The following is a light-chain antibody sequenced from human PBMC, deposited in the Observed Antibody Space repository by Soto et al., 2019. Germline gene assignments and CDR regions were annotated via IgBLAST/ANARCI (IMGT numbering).Light chain of an antibody. V-gene: IGKV1-5*03. CDR2: EAS. Sequence: DIQMTQSPSTLSASVGDRVTITCRASQNIRNGMAWFQQRPGKAPRLLIYEASTLESGVPTRFSGSGFGTEFTLTISSLQPDDIATYYCQRYTTSSWTFGQGTKVEIK. CDR3: QRYTTSSWT. CDR1: QNIRNG. J-gene: IGKJ1*01.